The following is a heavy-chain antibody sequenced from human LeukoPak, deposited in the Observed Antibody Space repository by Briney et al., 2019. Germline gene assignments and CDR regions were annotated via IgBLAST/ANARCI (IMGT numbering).Heavy chain of an antibody. V-gene: IGHV1-18*01. CDR2: ICAYNCNT. J-gene: IGHJ3*02. Sequence: EASVKVSCMASGCTFTSYGISWVRQAPGQRLEWMGWICAYNCNTNYVQKLQGRVAMTTDTSPSTSYMELRSLRSDDTAVYYCAAWGLLLGGAFDIWGQGTMVTVSS. CDR3: AAWGLLLGGAFDI. CDR1: GCTFTSYG. D-gene: IGHD1-26*01.